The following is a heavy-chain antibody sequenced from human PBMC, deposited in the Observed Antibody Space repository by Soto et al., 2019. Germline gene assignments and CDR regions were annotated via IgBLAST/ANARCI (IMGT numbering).Heavy chain of an antibody. CDR1: GGSISSYY. Sequence: SETLSLTCTVSGGSISSYYWSWIRQPPGKGLEWIGYIYYSGSTNYNPSLKSRVTISVDTSKNQFSLKLSSVTAADTAVYYCARLGRRQYYDSSGYYPADFDYWGQGTLVTVSS. J-gene: IGHJ4*02. V-gene: IGHV4-59*08. CDR2: IYYSGST. CDR3: ARLGRRQYYDSSGYYPADFDY. D-gene: IGHD3-22*01.